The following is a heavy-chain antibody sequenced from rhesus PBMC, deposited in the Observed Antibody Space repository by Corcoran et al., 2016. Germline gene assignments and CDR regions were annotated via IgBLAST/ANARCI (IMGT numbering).Heavy chain of an antibody. CDR2: IYGSSGNT. V-gene: IGHV4-160*01. J-gene: IGHJ4*01. CDR3: ARTTIAARSGYS. D-gene: IGHD4-29*01. CDR1: GGSFSRFW. Sequence: QVQVQESGPGLVKPSETLSLTCTVSGGSFSRFWLGLFRPPPVKGLEWIGSIYGSSGNTEYNPSLKSRATISRDTSNNQFFLKLRSRTAADTAVYYCARTTIAARSGYSWGQGVLVTVSS.